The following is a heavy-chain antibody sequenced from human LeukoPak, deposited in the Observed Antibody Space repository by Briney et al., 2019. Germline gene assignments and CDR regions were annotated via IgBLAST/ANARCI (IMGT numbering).Heavy chain of an antibody. V-gene: IGHV1-18*01. CDR3: ARGASRSWYDNAFDI. J-gene: IGHJ3*02. CDR1: GCTFTSYG. D-gene: IGHD6-13*01. CDR2: ISAYNGNT. Sequence: RASVKVSCKASGCTFTSYGTSWVRQAPGQGLEWMVWISAYNGNTNYAQKLEGRVTMTTETSTSTAYIDVRSLRSHDRRLFVCARGASRSWYDNAFDIWGQGAMVTVSS.